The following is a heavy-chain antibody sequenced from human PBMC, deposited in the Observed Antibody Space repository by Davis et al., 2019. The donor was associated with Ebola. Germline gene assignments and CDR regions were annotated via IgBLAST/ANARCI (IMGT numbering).Heavy chain of an antibody. V-gene: IGHV4-39*07. CDR2: INHSGST. CDR3: ARGANSGSPMGWFDP. Sequence: PSETLSLTCTVSGGSISSSSYYWSWIRQPPGKGLEWIGEINHSGSTNYNPSLKSRVTISVDTSKNQFSLKLSSVTAADTAVYYCARGANSGSPMGWFDPWGQGTLVTVSS. D-gene: IGHD1-26*01. J-gene: IGHJ5*02. CDR1: GGSISSSSYY.